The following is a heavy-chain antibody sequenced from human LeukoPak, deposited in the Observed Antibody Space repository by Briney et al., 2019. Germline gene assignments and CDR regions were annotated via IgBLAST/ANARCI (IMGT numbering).Heavy chain of an antibody. CDR2: ISYDGSNK. D-gene: IGHD6-13*01. V-gene: IGHV3-30-3*01. CDR1: GFTFSSYA. J-gene: IGHJ4*02. Sequence: GGSLRLSCAASGFTFSSYAMHWVRQAPGKGLEWVAVISYDGSNKYYADSVKGRFTISRDNSKNTLYLQMNSLRAEDTAVYYCAKDVTFRSSSWFYYFDYWGQGTLVTVSS. CDR3: AKDVTFRSSSWFYYFDY.